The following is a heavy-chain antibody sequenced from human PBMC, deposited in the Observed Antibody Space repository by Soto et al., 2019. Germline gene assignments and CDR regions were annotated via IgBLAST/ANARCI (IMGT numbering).Heavy chain of an antibody. D-gene: IGHD3-3*01. Sequence: PGGSLRLSCAASGFTFSSYWMSWVRKAPGKGLEWVANIKQDGSEKYYVDSVKGRFTISRDNAKNSLYLQMNSLRADDTAVYYCARDAPLPQSGFPNYWRQRTLFTVSS. CDR2: IKQDGSEK. CDR1: GFTFSSYW. V-gene: IGHV3-7*01. CDR3: ARDAPLPQSGFPNY. J-gene: IGHJ4*02.